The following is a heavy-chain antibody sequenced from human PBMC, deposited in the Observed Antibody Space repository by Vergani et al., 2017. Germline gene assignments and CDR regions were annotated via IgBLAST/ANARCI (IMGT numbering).Heavy chain of an antibody. D-gene: IGHD3-16*01. CDR1: GFTLSNYD. V-gene: IGHV3-30*02. J-gene: IGHJ4*02. Sequence: QVQLVESGGGVVQRGGCLRLSCATSGFTLSNYDMQWIRQGPGKGLEFVAFIQFDGSNQYYADSVKGRFTLSRDFSKNTLYLQMNSLGTDDTATYYCAKHFRGWGIDYWGQGTQVIVSS. CDR3: AKHFRGWGIDY. CDR2: IQFDGSNQ.